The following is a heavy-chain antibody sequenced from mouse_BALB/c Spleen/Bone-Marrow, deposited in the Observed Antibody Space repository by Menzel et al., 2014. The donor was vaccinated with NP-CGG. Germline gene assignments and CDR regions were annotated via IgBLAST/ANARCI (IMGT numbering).Heavy chain of an antibody. V-gene: IGHV1-7*01. D-gene: IGHD4-1*01. J-gene: IGHJ3*01. CDR2: INPSTTYS. Sequence: VQLQQSGAELAKPGASVKMSCKASGYTFTSYWMHWVKQRPGQGLEWIGYINPSTTYSAYNQKFKDKATLTADKSSSTAYMQLSSLTSEDSAVYYCARSAPWDGFAYWGQGTLVTVSA. CDR1: GYTFTSYW. CDR3: ARSAPWDGFAY.